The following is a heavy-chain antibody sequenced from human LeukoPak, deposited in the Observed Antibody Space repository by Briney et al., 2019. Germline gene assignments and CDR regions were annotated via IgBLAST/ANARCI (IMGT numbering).Heavy chain of an antibody. D-gene: IGHD3-22*01. Sequence: SGTLSLTCAVSGGSISSSNWWSWVRQPPGKGLEWIGVIYHSGSTNYNPSLKSRVTISVDKSKNQFSLKLSSVTAADTAVYYCSYTNYYDSSGYYRGIDYWGQGTLVTVSS. J-gene: IGHJ4*02. CDR1: GGSISSSNW. V-gene: IGHV4-4*02. CDR2: IYHSGST. CDR3: SYTNYYDSSGYYRGIDY.